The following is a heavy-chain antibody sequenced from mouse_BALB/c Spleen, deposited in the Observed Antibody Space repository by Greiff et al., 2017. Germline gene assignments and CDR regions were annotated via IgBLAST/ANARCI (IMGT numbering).Heavy chain of an antibody. CDR3: ARTYYDYPFAY. Sequence: EVKLVESGPGLVKPSQSLSLTCTVTGYSITSDYAWYWIRQFPGNKLEWMGYISYSGSTSYNPSLKSRISITRDTSKNQFFLQLNSVTTEDTATYDCARTYYDYPFAYWGQGTLVTVSA. CDR1: GYSITSDYA. V-gene: IGHV3-2*02. J-gene: IGHJ3*01. CDR2: ISYSGST. D-gene: IGHD2-4*01.